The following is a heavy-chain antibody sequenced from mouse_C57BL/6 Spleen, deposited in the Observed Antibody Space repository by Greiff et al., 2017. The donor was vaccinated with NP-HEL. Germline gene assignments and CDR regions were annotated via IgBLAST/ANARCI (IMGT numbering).Heavy chain of an antibody. V-gene: IGHV1-26*01. CDR2: INPNNGGT. CDR3: ARVEGGLLGYFDV. D-gene: IGHD2-3*01. CDR1: GYTFTDYY. J-gene: IGHJ1*03. Sequence: EVQLQQSGPELVKPGASVKISCKASGYTFTDYYMNWVKQSHGKSLEWIGDINPNNGGTSYNQKFKGKATLTVEKSSSTAYMELRSLTSEDSAVYYCARVEGGLLGYFDVWGTGTTVTVSS.